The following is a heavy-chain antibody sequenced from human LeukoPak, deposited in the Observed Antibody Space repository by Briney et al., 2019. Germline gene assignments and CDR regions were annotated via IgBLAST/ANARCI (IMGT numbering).Heavy chain of an antibody. D-gene: IGHD3-3*02. J-gene: IGHJ4*02. CDR1: GFSFSSNY. CDR2: IFSGGNT. CDR3: ARPLFCHVSNWHVAGY. Sequence: GGSLRLSCAASGFSFSSNYMNWVRQAPGKGLEWVSVIFSGGNTYYADSVKGRFTISRDNSKNMLYLQMNSLRTEDTAVYYCARPLFCHVSNWHVAGYWGQGTLVSVSS. V-gene: IGHV3-53*01.